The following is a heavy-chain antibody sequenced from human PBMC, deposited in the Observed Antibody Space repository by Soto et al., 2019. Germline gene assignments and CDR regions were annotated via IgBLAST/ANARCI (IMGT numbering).Heavy chain of an antibody. V-gene: IGHV3-21*01. CDR1: GFTFSSYS. J-gene: IGHJ6*02. Sequence: GGSLRLSCAASGFTFSSYSMNWVRQAPGKGLEWVSSISSSSSYIYYADSVKGRFTISRDNAKNSLYLQMNSLRAEDTAVYYCARVSSESLYPCYGTDLWGQGTTVPVSS. D-gene: IGHD3-16*01. CDR3: ARVSSESLYPCYGTDL. CDR2: ISSSSSYI.